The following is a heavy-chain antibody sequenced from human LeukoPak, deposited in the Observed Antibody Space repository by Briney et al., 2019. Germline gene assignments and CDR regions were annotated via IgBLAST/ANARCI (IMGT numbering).Heavy chain of an antibody. CDR1: GFTFDDYG. D-gene: IGHD2-15*01. CDR3: ARDRSDSLRDYGMDV. Sequence: PGGSLRLSCAAFGFTFDDYGMSWVRQAPGKGLEWVSGINWNGGSTGYADSVKGRFTISRDNAKNSLYLQMNSLRAEDTALYYCARDRSDSLRDYGMDVWGQGTTVTVSS. V-gene: IGHV3-20*04. CDR2: INWNGGST. J-gene: IGHJ6*02.